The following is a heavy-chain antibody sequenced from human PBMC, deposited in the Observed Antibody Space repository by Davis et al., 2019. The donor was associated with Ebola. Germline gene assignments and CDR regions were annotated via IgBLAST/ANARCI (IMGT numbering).Heavy chain of an antibody. CDR3: ATTQWLREFDN. J-gene: IGHJ4*02. Sequence: GGSLRLSCAASGFTVSSNYMSWVRQAPGKGLEWVSVIYSGGRTNYADSVGGRFIISRDKSNNTLYLEMNSLRVDDTAVYYCATTQWLREFDNWGQGTLVTVSS. CDR2: IYSGGRT. CDR1: GFTVSSNY. V-gene: IGHV3-53*05. D-gene: IGHD6-19*01.